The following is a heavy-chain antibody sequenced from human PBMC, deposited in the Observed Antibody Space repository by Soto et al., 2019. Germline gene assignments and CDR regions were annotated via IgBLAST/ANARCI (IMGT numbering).Heavy chain of an antibody. J-gene: IGHJ3*02. CDR1: GGTFSTYT. V-gene: IGHV1-69*02. D-gene: IGHD6-13*01. CDR2: ILPMLDIT. CDR3: TLGSWSAETFDI. Sequence: QVQLVQSGAEVKKPGSSVKVSCKASGGTFSTYTIIWVRQAPGQGLEWMGRILPMLDITNSAQRFQGRFTITAEKSTSTAYLELSSLRSEDTAVYYCTLGSWSAETFDIWGRGTMVTVSS.